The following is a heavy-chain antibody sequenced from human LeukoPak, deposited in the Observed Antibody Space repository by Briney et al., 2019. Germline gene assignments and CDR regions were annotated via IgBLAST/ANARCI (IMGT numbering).Heavy chain of an antibody. CDR1: GFTFSSYA. CDR3: ARGSSGWYEYVDY. J-gene: IGHJ4*02. Sequence: GGSLRLSCAASGFTFSSYAMSWVRQAPGKGLEWVSAISGSGGSTYYADSVKGRFTISRDNSKNTLYVQMNSLRAEDTAVYYCARGSSGWYEYVDYWGQGTLVTVSS. CDR2: ISGSGGST. V-gene: IGHV3-23*01. D-gene: IGHD6-19*01.